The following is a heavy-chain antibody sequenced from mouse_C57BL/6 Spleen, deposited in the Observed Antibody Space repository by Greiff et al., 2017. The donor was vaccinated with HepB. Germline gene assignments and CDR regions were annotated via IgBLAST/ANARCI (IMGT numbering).Heavy chain of an antibody. CDR1: GYTFTDYE. Sequence: VQLQQSGAELVRPGASVTLSCKASGYTFTDYEMHWVKQTPVHGLEWIGAIDPETGGTAYNQKFKGKAILTADKSSSTAYMELRSLTSEDSSVYYCTMVGLLCLRRGYFDVWGTVATVTVSS. CDR2: IDPETGGT. V-gene: IGHV1-15*01. CDR3: TMVGLLCLRRGYFDV. J-gene: IGHJ1*03. D-gene: IGHD2-2*01.